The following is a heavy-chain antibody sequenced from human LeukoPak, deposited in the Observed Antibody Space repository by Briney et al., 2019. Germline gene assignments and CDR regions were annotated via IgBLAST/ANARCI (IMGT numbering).Heavy chain of an antibody. CDR1: GFTFSNYS. V-gene: IGHV3-21*01. Sequence: KTGGPLRLSCAASGFTFSNYSMCWVRQARGKGLEWVSSISSSSSYIYYAASGKGRFTISRDNAKTSLYLQMNRLRAEDTALYYCASLNRADCSSTSCHTHYWGQGTLVTVSS. J-gene: IGHJ4*02. CDR3: ASLNRADCSSTSCHTHY. CDR2: ISSSSSYI. D-gene: IGHD2-2*01.